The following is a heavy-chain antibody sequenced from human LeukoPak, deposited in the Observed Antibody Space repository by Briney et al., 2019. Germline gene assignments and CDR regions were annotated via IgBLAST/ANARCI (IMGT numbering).Heavy chain of an antibody. V-gene: IGHV7-4-1*02. J-gene: IGHJ6*03. CDR1: GYTFTSYA. D-gene: IGHD4-23*01. CDR3: ARHERSGPALGGNMDV. CDR2: INTNTGNP. Sequence: ASVKVSCKASGYTFTSYAMNWVRQAPGQGLEWMGWINTNTGNPTYAQGFTGRFVFSLDTSVSTAYLQISSLKAEDTAVYYCARHERSGPALGGNMDVWGKGTTVTISS.